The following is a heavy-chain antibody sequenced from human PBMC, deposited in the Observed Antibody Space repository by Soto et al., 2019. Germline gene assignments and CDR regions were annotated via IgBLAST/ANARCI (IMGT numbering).Heavy chain of an antibody. Sequence: TLSLTCAVYGGSFSDYFWTWIRQPPGTGLEWIGEINHSGSTNFNPSLKSRVAISADTSRNQFSLRVTSVTAADTAVYYCASRDPGTSVDYWGQGTLVTVSS. CDR1: GGSFSDYF. J-gene: IGHJ4*02. CDR2: INHSGST. V-gene: IGHV4-34*01. D-gene: IGHD1-7*01. CDR3: ASRDPGTSVDY.